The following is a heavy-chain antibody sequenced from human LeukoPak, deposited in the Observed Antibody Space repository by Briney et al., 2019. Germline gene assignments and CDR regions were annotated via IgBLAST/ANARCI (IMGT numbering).Heavy chain of an antibody. J-gene: IGHJ6*03. V-gene: IGHV1-69*13. D-gene: IGHD6-6*01. CDR3: ARNRIPAYSSSAHYYYYMDV. CDR2: IIPIFGTA. Sequence: GASVKVSCKASGYTFTHYGVNWVRQAPGQGLEWMGGIIPIFGTANYAQKFQGRVTITADESTSTAYMELSSLRSEDTAVYYCARNRIPAYSSSAHYYYYMDVWGKGTTVTVSS. CDR1: GYTFTHYG.